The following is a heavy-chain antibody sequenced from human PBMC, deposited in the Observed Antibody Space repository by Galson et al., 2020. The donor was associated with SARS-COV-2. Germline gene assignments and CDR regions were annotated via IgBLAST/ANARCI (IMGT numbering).Heavy chain of an antibody. Sequence: GGSLRLSCAASGFTFSNYVMHWVRQAPGKGPEWVAVISSDGSNSFYADSLKGRFTISRDNSKSTLYLQMNSLRAEDTAVYYCARGGEWELPYGFDYWGQGTLVTVSS. CDR1: GFTFSNYV. V-gene: IGHV3-30*04. CDR2: ISSDGSNS. D-gene: IGHD1-26*01. J-gene: IGHJ4*02. CDR3: ARGGEWELPYGFDY.